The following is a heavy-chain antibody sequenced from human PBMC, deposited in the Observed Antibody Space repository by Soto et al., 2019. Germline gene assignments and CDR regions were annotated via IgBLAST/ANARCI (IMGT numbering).Heavy chain of an antibody. J-gene: IGHJ4*02. CDR1: GFRFSTYA. Sequence: EVQLLESGGGLVQPGGSLTLSCAASGFRFSTYAMSWLRQAPGKGPEWVSGISGTGTAYYADSAEGRFTVSRDNSKNIMYLQMNNLRGDDTDVYYCTTAVKMNVIRWGQGTLVTVSS. CDR2: ISGTGTA. V-gene: IGHV3-23*01. CDR3: TTAVKMNVIR. D-gene: IGHD1-1*01.